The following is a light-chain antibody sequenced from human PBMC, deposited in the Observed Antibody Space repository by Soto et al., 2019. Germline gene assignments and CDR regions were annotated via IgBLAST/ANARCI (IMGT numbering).Light chain of an antibody. CDR2: DVS. V-gene: IGLV2-14*01. J-gene: IGLJ2*01. CDR3: SSYTSSHVV. Sequence: QSVLTQPASVSGSPGQSITISCTGTSSDVGGYNYVSWYQQQPGKAPKLMIYDVSNRPSGVSNRFSGSKSGNTASLTISGLQAEDEDDYYCSSYTSSHVVFGGGTKVTVL. CDR1: SSDVGGYNY.